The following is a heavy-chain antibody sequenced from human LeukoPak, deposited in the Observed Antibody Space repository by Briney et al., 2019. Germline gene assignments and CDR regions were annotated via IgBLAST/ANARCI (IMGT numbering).Heavy chain of an antibody. CDR2: IYSGGST. J-gene: IGHJ4*02. Sequence: GGSLRLSCAASGFTVSSDYMSWVRQAPGKGLEWVSIIYSGGSTYYADSVKGRFAISRDNSKNTLYLQMNSLRAEDTAVYYCARVDSGSYFSYYFDSWGQGTLVTVSS. CDR3: ARVDSGSYFSYYFDS. CDR1: GFTVSSDY. V-gene: IGHV3-53*01. D-gene: IGHD1-26*01.